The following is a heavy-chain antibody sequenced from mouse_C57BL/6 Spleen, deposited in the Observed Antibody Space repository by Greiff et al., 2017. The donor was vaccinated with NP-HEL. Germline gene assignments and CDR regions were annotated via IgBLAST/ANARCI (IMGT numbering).Heavy chain of an antibody. D-gene: IGHD2-3*01. J-gene: IGHJ2*01. CDR2: IRNKANNHAT. V-gene: IGHV6-6*01. Sequence: EVKLVESGGGLVQPGGSMKLSCAASGFTFSDAWMDWVRQSPEKGLEWVAEIRNKANNHATYYAESVKGRFTISRDDSKSSVYLQMNSLRAEDTGIYYCTRRGDDGYFDYWGQGTTLTVSS. CDR3: TRRGDDGYFDY. CDR1: GFTFSDAW.